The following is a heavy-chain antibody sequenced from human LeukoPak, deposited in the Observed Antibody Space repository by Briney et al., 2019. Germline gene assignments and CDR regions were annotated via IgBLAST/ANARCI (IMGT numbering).Heavy chain of an antibody. CDR3: ARDWDQLVPSKGGPPRYFYFMDV. J-gene: IGHJ6*03. D-gene: IGHD2-15*01. Sequence: ASVKVSCKTSGYAFTDYNMHWVRQAPGQGPEWMGWIDPNRGGTNYAHRFQDRVTITRDTSISTVYMELNNLRSDDTAVYYCARDWDQLVPSKGGPPRYFYFMDVWGKGTSVIVSS. V-gene: IGHV1-2*07. CDR2: IDPNRGGT. CDR1: GYAFTDYN.